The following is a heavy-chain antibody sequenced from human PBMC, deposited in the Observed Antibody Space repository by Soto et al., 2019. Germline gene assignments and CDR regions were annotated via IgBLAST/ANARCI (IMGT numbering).Heavy chain of an antibody. J-gene: IGHJ4*02. Sequence: QVQLQESGPGLVKPSETLSLTCTVSDGSVSSGSYYWSWIRQPPGKGLEWIGYIYYSGSTNYNASLTSRVTISGDTSQHPCSLELSSVTAAGTAVYYGAREVHRVDIVATGGLDYWGRGTLVTVSS. D-gene: IGHD5-12*01. CDR2: IYYSGST. V-gene: IGHV4-61*01. CDR3: AREVHRVDIVATGGLDY. CDR1: DGSVSSGSYY.